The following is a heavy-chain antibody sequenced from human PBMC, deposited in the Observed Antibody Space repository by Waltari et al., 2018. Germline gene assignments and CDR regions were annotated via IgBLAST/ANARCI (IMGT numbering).Heavy chain of an antibody. CDR3: AGPMVRGVITSRHMDV. V-gene: IGHV4-34*01. CDR1: GGSFSGYY. Sequence: QVQLQQWGAGLLKPSETLSLTCAVYGGSFSGYYWSWIRQPPGKGLEWIGEINHSGSTNYNPALKSRVTISVDTSKNQFSLKLSAVTAADTAVYYCAGPMVRGVITSRHMDVWGQGTTVTVSS. CDR2: INHSGST. J-gene: IGHJ6*02. D-gene: IGHD3-10*01.